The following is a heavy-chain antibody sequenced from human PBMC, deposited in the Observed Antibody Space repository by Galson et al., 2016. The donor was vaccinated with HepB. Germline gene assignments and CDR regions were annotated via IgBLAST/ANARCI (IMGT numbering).Heavy chain of an antibody. CDR1: GDSVPSNSAG. CDR3: ARSYLLGRGFGW. Sequence: CAISGDSVPSNSAGWNWIRQSPSRGLEWLGRTYYRSNWRNDYADSVKSRITINPDTSKNHFSLQLNSVTPEDTAVYYCARSYLLGRGFGWWGQGTLVTVSS. V-gene: IGHV6-1*01. CDR2: TYYRSNWRN. J-gene: IGHJ4*02. D-gene: IGHD7-27*01.